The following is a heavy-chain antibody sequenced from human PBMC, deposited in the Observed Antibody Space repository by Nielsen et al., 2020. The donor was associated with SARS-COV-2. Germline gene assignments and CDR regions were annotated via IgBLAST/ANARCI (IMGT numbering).Heavy chain of an antibody. CDR2: ISYDGSNK. CDR1: GFTFSSYA. J-gene: IGHJ4*02. CDR3: ATEGD. Sequence: GECLKISCAASGFTFSSYAMHWVRQAPGKGLEWVAVISYDGSNKYYADSVKGRFTISRDNSKNTLYLQMNSLRAEDTAVYYCATEGDWGQGTLVTVSS. V-gene: IGHV3-30-3*01.